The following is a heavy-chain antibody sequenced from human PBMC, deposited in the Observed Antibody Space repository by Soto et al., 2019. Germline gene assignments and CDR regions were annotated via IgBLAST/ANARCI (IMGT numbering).Heavy chain of an antibody. CDR3: AIAMAGKWHPLDY. D-gene: IGHD6-19*01. V-gene: IGHV3-33*01. CDR2: IWYDGSNT. J-gene: IGHJ4*01. Sequence: FMRLCCVVAEGFCGDFGMHWVRKAPGKGLEWVSVIWYDGSNTYQGESVKGRFTMSRDISKNTLYLQMDSLRPEDTAVYYCAIAMAGKWHPLDYWGHGTLVTVSS. CDR1: EGFCGDFG.